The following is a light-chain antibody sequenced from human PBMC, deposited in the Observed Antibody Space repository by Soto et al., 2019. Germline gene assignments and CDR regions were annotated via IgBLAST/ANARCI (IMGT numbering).Light chain of an antibody. CDR3: QHYNTYPNT. Sequence: DIQMTQSPSSLSASVGDRVTITWRASQAISNYGAWFQQKRGKAPKSLTYVASSLRSGVPSKFIGSGSRTDFTLTISNLQPEDFATYYCQHYNTYPNTFGQWTRLEI. CDR1: QAISNY. V-gene: IGKV1-16*02. CDR2: VAS. J-gene: IGKJ5*01.